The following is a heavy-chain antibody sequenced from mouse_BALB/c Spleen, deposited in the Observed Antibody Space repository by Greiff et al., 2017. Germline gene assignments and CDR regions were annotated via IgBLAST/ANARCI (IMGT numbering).Heavy chain of an antibody. CDR2: ISYSGST. Sequence: EVQGVESGPGLVKPSQSLSLTCTVTGYSITSDYAWNWIRQFPGNKLEWMGYISYSGSTSYNPSLKSRISITRDTSKNQFFLQLNSVTTEDTATYYCARRGYAMDYWGQGTSVTVSS. J-gene: IGHJ4*01. CDR1: GYSITSDYA. CDR3: ARRGYAMDY. V-gene: IGHV3-2*02.